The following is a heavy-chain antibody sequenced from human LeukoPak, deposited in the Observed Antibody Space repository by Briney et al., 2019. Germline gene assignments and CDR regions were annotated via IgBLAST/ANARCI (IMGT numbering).Heavy chain of an antibody. D-gene: IGHD3-10*01. J-gene: IGHJ6*02. V-gene: IGHV4-61*01. CDR3: ARDLYYYGSGSYSPTYYYYYGMDV. Sequence: PSETLSLTCTVSGGSISSSSYYWSWIRQPPGKGLEWIGDIYYSGSTNYNPSLKSRVTISVDTSKNQFSLKLSSVTAADTAVYYCARDLYYYGSGSYSPTYYYYYGMDVWGQGTTVTVSS. CDR2: IYYSGST. CDR1: GGSISSSSYY.